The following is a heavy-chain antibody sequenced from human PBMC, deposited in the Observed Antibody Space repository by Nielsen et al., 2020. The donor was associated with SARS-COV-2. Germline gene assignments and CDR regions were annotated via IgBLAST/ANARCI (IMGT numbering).Heavy chain of an antibody. D-gene: IGHD2-15*01. Sequence: WIRQPPGKGLKWIGEIYHSGSTNYNPSLKSRVTISVDKSKNQFSLKLSSVTAADTAVYYCARDGGGLDYWGQGTLVTVSS. CDR2: IYHSGST. J-gene: IGHJ4*02. V-gene: IGHV4-4*02. CDR3: ARDGGGLDY.